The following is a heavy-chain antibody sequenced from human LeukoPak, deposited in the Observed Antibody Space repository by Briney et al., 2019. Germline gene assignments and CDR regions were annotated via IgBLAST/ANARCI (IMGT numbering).Heavy chain of an antibody. Sequence: GGSLRLSCAASGFTFSSYSMSRVRQAPGKGLEWVSAISDSGGSTFYADSVKGRFTISRDNSKNTLYLQVNSLRAEDTAVYYCAKKGGLSSSWYYFDYWGQGTLVTVSS. CDR2: ISDSGGST. CDR3: AKKGGLSSSWYYFDY. D-gene: IGHD6-13*01. CDR1: GFTFSSYS. J-gene: IGHJ4*02. V-gene: IGHV3-23*01.